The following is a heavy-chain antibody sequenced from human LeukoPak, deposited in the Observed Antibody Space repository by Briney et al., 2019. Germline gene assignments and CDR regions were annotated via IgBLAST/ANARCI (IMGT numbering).Heavy chain of an antibody. D-gene: IGHD3-9*01. J-gene: IGHJ4*02. CDR3: ARDDGYILTGYTR. CDR2: ISSSSSYI. V-gene: IGHV3-21*05. Sequence: GGSLRLSCAASGFTFSSYEMNWVRQAPGKGLEWVSYISSSSSYIYYADSVKGRFTISRDNAKNSLYLQMNSLRAEDTAVYYCARDDGYILTGYTRWGQGTLVTVSS. CDR1: GFTFSSYE.